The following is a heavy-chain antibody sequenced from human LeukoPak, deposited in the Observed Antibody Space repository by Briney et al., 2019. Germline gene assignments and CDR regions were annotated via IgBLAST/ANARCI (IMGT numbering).Heavy chain of an antibody. CDR3: ARTGVVAATVDY. V-gene: IGHV3-21*01. CDR2: ISSSSSYI. D-gene: IGHD2-15*01. J-gene: IGHJ4*02. Sequence: GGSLRLSCAASGFTFGSYSMNWVRQAPGKGLEWVSSISSSSSYIYYADSVKGRFTISRDNAKNSLYLQMNSLRAEDTAVYYCARTGVVAATVDYWGQGTLVTVSS. CDR1: GFTFGSYS.